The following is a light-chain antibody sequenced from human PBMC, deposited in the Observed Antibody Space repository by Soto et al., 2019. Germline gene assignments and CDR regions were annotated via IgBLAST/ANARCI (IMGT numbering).Light chain of an antibody. V-gene: IGLV2-11*01. CDR3: CSYAGSINYV. Sequence: QSALTQPRSVSGSPGQSVTISCTGTSSDVGGYYFVSWYQQHPGKAPKLMIYDVTKRPSGVPDRFSGSKSGNTASLTFSGLQAEDEADYYCCSYAGSINYVFGTGTKVTVL. CDR1: SSDVGGYYF. J-gene: IGLJ1*01. CDR2: DVT.